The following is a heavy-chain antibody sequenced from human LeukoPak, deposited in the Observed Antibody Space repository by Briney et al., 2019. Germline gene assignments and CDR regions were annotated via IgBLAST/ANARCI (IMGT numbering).Heavy chain of an antibody. CDR1: GFTVSSNY. D-gene: IGHD3-22*01. J-gene: IGHJ4*02. CDR2: IYSGGST. V-gene: IGHV3-66*01. CDR3: ARAANTMIF. Sequence: SGGSLRLSCAASGFTVSSNYMSWVRQAPGKGLEWVSVIYSGGSTYYADSVKGRFTISRDNSKNTLYLQMNSLRPEDTAVYYWARAANTMIFGGQGTLVTVSS.